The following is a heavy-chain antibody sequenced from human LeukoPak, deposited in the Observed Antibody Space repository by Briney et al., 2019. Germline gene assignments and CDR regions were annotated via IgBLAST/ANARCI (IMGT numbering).Heavy chain of an antibody. Sequence: ASVKVSCKASGYTFTSYGISWVRQAPGQGLEWMGWISAYNGNTNYAQKLQGRVTMTTDTSTSTAYMELRSLRSDDTAVYYCASRSSSHHPLWFDPWGQGTLVTVSS. CDR1: GYTFTSYG. CDR3: ASRSSSHHPLWFDP. CDR2: ISAYNGNT. J-gene: IGHJ5*02. D-gene: IGHD6-13*01. V-gene: IGHV1-18*01.